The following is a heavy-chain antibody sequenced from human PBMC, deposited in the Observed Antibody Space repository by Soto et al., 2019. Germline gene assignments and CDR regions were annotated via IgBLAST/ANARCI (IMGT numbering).Heavy chain of an antibody. J-gene: IGHJ6*02. CDR3: ARDQGGYGSGSYYSWGYYYYYYGMDV. CDR1: GFTFSSYS. Sequence: GGSLRLSCAASGFTFSSYSMNWVRQAPGKGLEWVSSISSSSSYIYYADSVKGRFTISRDNAKNSLYLQMNSLRAGDTAVYYCARDQGGYGSGSYYSWGYYYYYYGMDVWGQGTTVTV. V-gene: IGHV3-21*01. CDR2: ISSSSSYI. D-gene: IGHD3-10*01.